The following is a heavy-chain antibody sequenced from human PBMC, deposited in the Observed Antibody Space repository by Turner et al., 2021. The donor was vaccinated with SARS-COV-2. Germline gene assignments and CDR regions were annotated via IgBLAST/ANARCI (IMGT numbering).Heavy chain of an antibody. CDR2: ISSSSSYI. V-gene: IGHV3-21*06. CDR3: AREKPGFDSSGYYPDAFDI. Sequence: EAQLVESGGGLVKPGGSLRVSCAASGFTFSSYGMNWVRQAPGKGLEWVSSISSSSSYIYYADSLKGRFTISRNNAKNTVYLQMNSLGAEDTAVYYCAREKPGFDSSGYYPDAFDIWGQGTMVTVSS. J-gene: IGHJ3*02. D-gene: IGHD3-22*01. CDR1: GFTFSSYG.